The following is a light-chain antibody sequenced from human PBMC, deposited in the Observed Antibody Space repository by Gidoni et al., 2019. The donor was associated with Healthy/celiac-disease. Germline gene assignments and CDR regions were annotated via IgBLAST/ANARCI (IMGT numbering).Light chain of an antibody. J-gene: IGKJ1*01. Sequence: DIQLTQSPSPLSASVGDRVTITCRARESISDWLAWYQQKPGEAPHLLIYTASRLESGVPSRFSGSCSGTEFALTISSLQPNYLATYYCQPYGSLLTFGHGTKVEIK. CDR1: ESISDW. CDR2: TAS. CDR3: QPYGSLLT. V-gene: IGKV1-5*03.